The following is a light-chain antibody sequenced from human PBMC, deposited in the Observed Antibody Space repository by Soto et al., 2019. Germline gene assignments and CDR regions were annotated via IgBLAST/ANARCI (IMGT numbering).Light chain of an antibody. J-gene: IGLJ3*02. CDR2: DVS. V-gene: IGLV2-14*03. CDR1: SSDVGGYHY. Sequence: QSALTQPASVSGSPGQSITISCTGTSSDVGGYHYVSWYQQHPGKAPKLMIYDVSNRPSGVSNRFSGSKSGNTASLTISGLQVEDEADYYCSSYTASSTLWVFGGGTKLTVL. CDR3: SSYTASSTLWV.